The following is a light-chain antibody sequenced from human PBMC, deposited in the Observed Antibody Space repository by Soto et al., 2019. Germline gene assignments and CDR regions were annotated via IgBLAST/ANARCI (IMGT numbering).Light chain of an antibody. CDR2: GNV. V-gene: IGLV1-40*01. CDR3: QSYNTSLSGGV. J-gene: IGLJ1*01. Sequence: QSAPTLPPSVSRAPGQTVTISCPESSSNTGASSAVQWYPHAPGTTPKLLISGNVTRPSGGPARFSGSRSGPSASLAITGLQADVEADYYCQSYNTSLSGGVFGTGTNVPVL. CDR1: SSNTGASSA.